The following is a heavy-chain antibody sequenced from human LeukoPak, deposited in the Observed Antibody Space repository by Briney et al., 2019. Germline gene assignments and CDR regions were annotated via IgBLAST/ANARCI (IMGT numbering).Heavy chain of an antibody. V-gene: IGHV3-21*01. CDR1: GFTFSSYS. D-gene: IGHD3-10*01. CDR2: ISISSSYI. Sequence: GGSLRLSCAASGFTFSSYSMNWVRQAPGKGLEWVSSISISSSYIYYADSVKGRFTISRDNAKNSLYLQMNSLRAEDTAVYYCARTGRGVIYYFDYWGQGTLVTVSS. CDR3: ARTGRGVIYYFDY. J-gene: IGHJ4*02.